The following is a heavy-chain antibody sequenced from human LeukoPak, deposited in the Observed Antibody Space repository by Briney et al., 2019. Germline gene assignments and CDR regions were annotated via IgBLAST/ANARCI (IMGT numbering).Heavy chain of an antibody. J-gene: IGHJ4*02. CDR1: GFPFRDYA. Sequence: GGSLRLSCAASGFPFRDYAMSWVRQAPGKGLEWVSGISGSGGSTYYADSVKGRFTISRDNSKNTLYLQMNSLRAEDTAIYYCAKDVAGSYLYCFHYWGQGTLVTVSS. CDR3: AKDVAGSYLYCFHY. V-gene: IGHV3-23*01. CDR2: ISGSGGST. D-gene: IGHD3-10*01.